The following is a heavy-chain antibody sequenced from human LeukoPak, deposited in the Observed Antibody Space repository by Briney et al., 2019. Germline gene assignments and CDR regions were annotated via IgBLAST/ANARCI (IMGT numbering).Heavy chain of an antibody. J-gene: IGHJ6*03. CDR3: ARHVGATTTPYYSSYMDV. V-gene: IGHV5-51*01. Sequence: GEPLKISCKASGYSFSRYWIGWVRQMPGKALEWMGIIYPGDSDTRYSPSFQGPVTISADKSLSTAYLQWSSLKASDTAMYYCARHVGATTTPYYSSYMDVWGKGTTVTVSS. D-gene: IGHD1-26*01. CDR2: IYPGDSDT. CDR1: GYSFSRYW.